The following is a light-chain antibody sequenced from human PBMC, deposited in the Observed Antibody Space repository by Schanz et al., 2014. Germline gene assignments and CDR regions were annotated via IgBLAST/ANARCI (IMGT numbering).Light chain of an antibody. V-gene: IGKV3-20*01. CDR3: QQYSSSPWT. CDR2: GVS. J-gene: IGKJ1*01. CDR1: QSLTNSQ. Sequence: EIVLTQSPGTQSLSPGDRATLSCRASQSLTNSQLAWYQQKPGQAPRLLIYGVSRMITGIPDRFNGSGSGTDFTLTISRLEPEDFAVFYCQQYSSSPWTFGQGTKVEIK.